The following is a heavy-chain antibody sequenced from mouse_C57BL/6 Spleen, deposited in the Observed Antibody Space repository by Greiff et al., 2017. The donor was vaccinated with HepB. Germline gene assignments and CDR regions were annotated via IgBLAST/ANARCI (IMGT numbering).Heavy chain of an antibody. J-gene: IGHJ3*01. D-gene: IGHD2-12*01. CDR3: ARGEFTTGSWFAY. CDR1: GYTFINYW. Sequence: VQLQQSGAELVRPGTSVKMSCKASGYTFINYWIGWAKQRPGHGLEWIGDIYPGGGYTNYNEKFKGKATLTADKSSSTAYMQFSSLTYEDSAIYYCARGEFTTGSWFAYWGQGTLVTVSA. CDR2: IYPGGGYT. V-gene: IGHV1-63*01.